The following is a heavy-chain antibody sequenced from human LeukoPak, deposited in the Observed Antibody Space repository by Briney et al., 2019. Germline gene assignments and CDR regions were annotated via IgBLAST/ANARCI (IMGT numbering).Heavy chain of an antibody. V-gene: IGHV4-59*01. CDR1: GGSISSYY. Sequence: SETLSLTCTVSGGSISSYYWSWIRQPPGKGLEWIGYIYYSGSTNYNPSLKSRVTISVDTSKNQFSLKPSSVTAADTAVYYCARAVRFLEWLDVWGQGTTVTVSS. D-gene: IGHD3-3*01. CDR3: ARAVRFLEWLDV. J-gene: IGHJ6*02. CDR2: IYYSGST.